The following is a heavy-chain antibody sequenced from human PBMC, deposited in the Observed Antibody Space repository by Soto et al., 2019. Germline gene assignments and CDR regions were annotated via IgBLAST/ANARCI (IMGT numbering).Heavy chain of an antibody. CDR2: IYYSGST. V-gene: IGHV4-59*01. CDR1: GGSISSYY. D-gene: IGHD3-16*01. CDR3: ARLKQDYAVA. Sequence: PSETLSLTCTVSGGSISSYYWSWIRQPPGKGLEWIGYIYYSGSTNYNPSLKSRVTISVDTSKNQFSLKLSSVTAADTAVYYCARLKQDYAVAWGQGTLVTVPQ. J-gene: IGHJ4*02.